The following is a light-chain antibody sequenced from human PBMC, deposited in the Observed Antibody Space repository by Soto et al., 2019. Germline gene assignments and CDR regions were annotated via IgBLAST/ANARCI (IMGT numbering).Light chain of an antibody. CDR3: TSYAGSTNLV. CDR1: SSDIGGYNY. J-gene: IGLJ3*02. Sequence: QSALTQPPSASGSPGQSVTISCTGTSSDIGGYNYVSWYQQHTGKAPTLIIYEVSKRPSGVPDRFSGSKSGNTASLTVSGLQAEDDADYYCTSYAGSTNLVFAGGTKLTVL. CDR2: EVS. V-gene: IGLV2-8*01.